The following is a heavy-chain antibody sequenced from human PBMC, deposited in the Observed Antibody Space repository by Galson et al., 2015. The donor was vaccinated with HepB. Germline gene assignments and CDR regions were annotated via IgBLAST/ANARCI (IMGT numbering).Heavy chain of an antibody. D-gene: IGHD3-22*01. CDR1: GFTFSSYG. Sequence: SLRLSCAASGFTFSSYGMHWVRQAPGKGLEWVAFIRYDGSNKYYADSVKGRFTISRDNSKNTLYLQMNSLRAEDTAVYYCAKDRIIGYDSSGYDPYFDYWGQGTLVTVSS. J-gene: IGHJ4*02. CDR3: AKDRIIGYDSSGYDPYFDY. CDR2: IRYDGSNK. V-gene: IGHV3-30*02.